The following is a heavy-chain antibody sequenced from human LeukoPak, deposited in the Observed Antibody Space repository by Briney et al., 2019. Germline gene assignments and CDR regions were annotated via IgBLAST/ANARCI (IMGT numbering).Heavy chain of an antibody. CDR1: GFTFSGSA. CDR2: IRSKANSYAT. CDR3: TRHSMDYYDSSGYN. J-gene: IGHJ4*02. V-gene: IGHV3-73*01. Sequence: GGSLRLSCAASGFTFSGSAMDWVRQASGKGLEWVGRIRSKANSYATAYAASVKGRFTISRDDSKNTAYLQMNSLKTEDTAVYYCTRHSMDYYDSSGYNWGQGTLVTVSS. D-gene: IGHD3-22*01.